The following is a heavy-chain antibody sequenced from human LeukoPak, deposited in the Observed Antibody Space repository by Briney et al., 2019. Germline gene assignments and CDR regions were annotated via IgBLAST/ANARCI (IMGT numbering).Heavy chain of an antibody. CDR3: ARHYYDSSGYYSPIDY. D-gene: IGHD3-22*01. V-gene: IGHV4-61*08. CDR1: GGSISSGDYY. J-gene: IGHJ4*02. Sequence: SQTLSLTCTVSGGSISSGDYYWSWIRQPPGKGLEWIGYIYYSGSTNYNPSLKSRVTISVDTSKNQFSLKLSSVTAADTAVYYCARHYYDSSGYYSPIDYWGQGTLVTVSS. CDR2: IYYSGST.